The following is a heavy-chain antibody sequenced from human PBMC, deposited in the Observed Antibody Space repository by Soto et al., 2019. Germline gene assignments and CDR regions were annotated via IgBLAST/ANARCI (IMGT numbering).Heavy chain of an antibody. CDR1: GYTFTSYG. CDR3: ARDFAALYPSYDYGDYGGGLFDY. J-gene: IGHJ4*02. V-gene: IGHV1-18*01. D-gene: IGHD4-17*01. CDR2: ISAYNGNT. Sequence: ASVKVSCKASGYTFTSYGISWVRQAPGQGLEWMGWISAYNGNTNYAQKLQGRVTMTTDTSTSTAYMELRSLRSDDTAVYYCARDFAALYPSYDYGDYGGGLFDYWGQGTLVTVSS.